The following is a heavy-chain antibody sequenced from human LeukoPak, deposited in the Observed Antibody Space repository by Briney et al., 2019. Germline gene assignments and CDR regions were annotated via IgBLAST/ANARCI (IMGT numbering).Heavy chain of an antibody. V-gene: IGHV3-53*01. J-gene: IGHJ6*02. D-gene: IGHD6-13*01. Sequence: GGSLRLSCAASGFTVSSNYMSWVRQAPGKGLEWVSVIYSGGSTYYADSVKGRFTISRDNSKNTLYLQMNSLRAEDTAVYYCARGEYSSSWDDYYYGMDVWGQGTTVTVSS. CDR1: GFTVSSNY. CDR2: IYSGGST. CDR3: ARGEYSSSWDDYYYGMDV.